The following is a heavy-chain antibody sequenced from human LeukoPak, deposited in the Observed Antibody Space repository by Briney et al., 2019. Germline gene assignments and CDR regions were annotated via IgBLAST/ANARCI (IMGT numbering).Heavy chain of an antibody. CDR3: ARNYGGNSVGPESWFDP. D-gene: IGHD4-23*01. CDR1: GGSISSGNW. Sequence: PSETLSLTCAVSGGSISSGNWWSWVRQPPGKGLEWIGEIYHSGSTNYNPSLKSRVTISVDKSKNQFSLKLSSVTAADTAVYYCARNYGGNSVGPESWFDPWGQGTLVTVSS. V-gene: IGHV4-4*02. CDR2: IYHSGST. J-gene: IGHJ5*02.